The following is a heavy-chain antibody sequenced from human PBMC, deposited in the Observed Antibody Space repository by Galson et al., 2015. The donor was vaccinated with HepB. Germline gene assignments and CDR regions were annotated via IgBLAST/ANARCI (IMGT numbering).Heavy chain of an antibody. CDR2: ISYDGSNK. D-gene: IGHD6-19*01. V-gene: IGHV3-30-3*01. J-gene: IGHJ4*02. CDR1: GFTFSSYA. CDR3: ARGIPLGGSSGWFGVGYFDY. Sequence: SLRLSCAASGFTFSSYAMHWVRQAPGKGLEWVAVISYDGSNKYYADSVKGRFTISRDNSKNTLYLQMNSLRAEDTAVYYCARGIPLGGSSGWFGVGYFDYWGQGTLVTVSS.